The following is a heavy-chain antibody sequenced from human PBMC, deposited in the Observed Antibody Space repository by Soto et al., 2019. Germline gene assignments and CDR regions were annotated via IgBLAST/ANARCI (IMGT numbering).Heavy chain of an antibody. CDR3: AKCSVGTVRTSGWCNWFDP. Sequence: EVRLLESGGGLAQPGGSRRLSCEAPGLPFSGPALNWVPQAPGRGLEWVSPIRVGGGATFYAASVRARFTVSRDISRNTLYLQMNSLRAEDTAIYYCAKCSVGTVRTSGWCNWFDPWGQGTLVTVSS. V-gene: IGHV3-23*01. D-gene: IGHD6-19*01. J-gene: IGHJ5*02. CDR1: GLPFSGPA. CDR2: IRVGGGAT.